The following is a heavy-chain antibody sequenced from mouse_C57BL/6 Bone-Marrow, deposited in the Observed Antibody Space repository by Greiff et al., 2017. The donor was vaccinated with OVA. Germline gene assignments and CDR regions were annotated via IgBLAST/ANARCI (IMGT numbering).Heavy chain of an antibody. CDR2: IYPGDGDT. Sequence: VQRVESGPELVKPGASVKISCKASGYAFSSSWMNWVKQRPGKGLEWIGRIYPGDGDTNYNGKFKGKATLTADKSSSTAYMQLSSLTSEDSAVYFCARRTAQAIFDYWGQGTNLTGSS. J-gene: IGHJ2*01. D-gene: IGHD3-2*02. V-gene: IGHV1-82*01. CDR3: ARRTAQAIFDY. CDR1: GYAFSSSW.